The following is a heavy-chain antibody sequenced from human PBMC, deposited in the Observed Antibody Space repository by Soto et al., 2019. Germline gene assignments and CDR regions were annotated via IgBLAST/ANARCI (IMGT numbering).Heavy chain of an antibody. J-gene: IGHJ5*02. CDR1: GFTFSNAW. Sequence: PGGSLRLSCAASGFTFSNAWMSWVRQAPGKGLEWVGRIKSKTDGGTTDYAAPVKGRFTISRDDSKNTLYLQMNSLKTEDTAVYYCTTEPPLWFGDRWFDPWGQGTLVTVSS. D-gene: IGHD3-10*01. CDR2: IKSKTDGGTT. V-gene: IGHV3-15*01. CDR3: TTEPPLWFGDRWFDP.